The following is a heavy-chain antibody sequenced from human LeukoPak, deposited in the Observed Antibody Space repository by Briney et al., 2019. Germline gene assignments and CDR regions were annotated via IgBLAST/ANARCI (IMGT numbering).Heavy chain of an antibody. V-gene: IGHV1-18*01. CDR3: ARRDLGGSRAGAFDI. J-gene: IGHJ3*02. CDR1: GYTFTSYG. CDR2: ISAYNGNT. D-gene: IGHD6-13*01. Sequence: ASVKVSCKASGYTFTSYGISWVRQAPGQGLEWMGWISAYNGNTNYAQKLQGRVTMTTDTSTSTAYMELRSLRSDDTAVYYRARRDLGGSRAGAFDIWGQGTMVTVSS.